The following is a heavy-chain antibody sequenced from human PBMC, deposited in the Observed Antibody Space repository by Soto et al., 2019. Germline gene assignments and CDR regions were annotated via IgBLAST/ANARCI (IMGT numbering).Heavy chain of an antibody. CDR1: GGSISSYY. CDR2: IYYSGST. Sequence: QVQLQESGPGLVKPSETLSLTCTVSGGSISSYYWSWIRQPPGKGLEWIGYIYYSGSTNYNPSLKSRVTISVDTSKNQFSLKLSSVTAADTAVYFCARIYCSSVRCSSHFDDWGQGTLVTVSS. D-gene: IGHD2-2*01. J-gene: IGHJ4*02. CDR3: ARIYCSSVRCSSHFDD. V-gene: IGHV4-59*08.